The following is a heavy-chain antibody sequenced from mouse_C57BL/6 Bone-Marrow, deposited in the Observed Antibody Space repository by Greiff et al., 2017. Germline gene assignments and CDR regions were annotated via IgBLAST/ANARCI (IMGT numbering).Heavy chain of an antibody. CDR1: GYSITSGYY. Sequence: EVHLVESGPGLVKPSQSLSLTCSVTGYSITSGYYWNWIRQFPGNKLEWMGYISYDGSNNYNPSLKNRISITRDTSKNQFFLKLNSVTTEDTATYYCARDRWLLRSWYFDVWGTGTTVTVSS. J-gene: IGHJ1*03. CDR3: ARDRWLLRSWYFDV. D-gene: IGHD2-3*01. V-gene: IGHV3-6*01. CDR2: ISYDGSN.